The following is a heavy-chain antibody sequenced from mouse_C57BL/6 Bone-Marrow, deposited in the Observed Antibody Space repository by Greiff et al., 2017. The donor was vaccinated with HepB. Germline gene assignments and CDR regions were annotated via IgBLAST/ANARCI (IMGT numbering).Heavy chain of an antibody. V-gene: IGHV1-55*01. J-gene: IGHJ3*01. Sequence: QVQLQQPGAELVKPGASVKMSCKASGYTFTSYWITWVKQRPGQGLEWIGDIYPGSGSTNYNEKFKSKATLTVDTSSSTAYMKLSCLTSEDSAVYYCARRDYGSSYEAWFAYWGQGTLVTVSA. CDR2: IYPGSGST. CDR1: GYTFTSYW. D-gene: IGHD1-1*01. CDR3: ARRDYGSSYEAWFAY.